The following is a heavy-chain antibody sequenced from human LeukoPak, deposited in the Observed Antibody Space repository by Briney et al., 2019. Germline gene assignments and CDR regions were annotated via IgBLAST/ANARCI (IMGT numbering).Heavy chain of an antibody. D-gene: IGHD3-10*01. CDR2: IYGSGNT. J-gene: IGHJ5*02. Sequence: SETLSLTCTVSGGSISSYYWSWIRQPPGKGLEWIGSIYGSGNTNYNPSLRSRVTISVDTSKNQFSLKLSSVTAADAAVYYCARAGHYYGSETYYYHWGQGTLVTVSS. CDR1: GGSISSYY. CDR3: ARAGHYYGSETYYYH. V-gene: IGHV4-59*01.